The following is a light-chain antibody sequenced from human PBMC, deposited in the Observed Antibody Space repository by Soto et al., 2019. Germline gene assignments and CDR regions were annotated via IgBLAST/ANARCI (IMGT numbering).Light chain of an antibody. CDR1: QGINNY. CDR2: AAS. Sequence: DIQMTQSPSSLSASVGDRVTITSRASQGINNYLAWYQQKPGKAPKLLIYAASTLQSGVPSRFSGGGSGTDFTHTISSLHPEDVATYYSQKYNNGPPATFGPGTKVGV. J-gene: IGKJ3*01. V-gene: IGKV1-27*01. CDR3: QKYNNGPPAT.